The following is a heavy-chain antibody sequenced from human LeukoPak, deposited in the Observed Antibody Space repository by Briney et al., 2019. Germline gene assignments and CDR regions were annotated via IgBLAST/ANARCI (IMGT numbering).Heavy chain of an antibody. V-gene: IGHV4-34*01. CDR2: INHSGST. J-gene: IGHJ4*02. Sequence: PSETLSLTCAAYGGSFSVYYWSWIRQPPGKGLEWMWEINHSGSTNYNPSLKSRVTISVDTSKNQFSLKLRSVTAAGTAVYYCARGLPYYDFWSGYHGKYYFDYWGQGTLVTVSS. CDR3: ARGLPYYDFWSGYHGKYYFDY. D-gene: IGHD3-3*01. CDR1: GGSFSVYY.